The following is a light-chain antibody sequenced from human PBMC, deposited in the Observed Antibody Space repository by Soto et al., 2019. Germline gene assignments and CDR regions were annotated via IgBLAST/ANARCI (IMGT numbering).Light chain of an antibody. CDR1: KLGDKY. J-gene: IGLJ2*01. CDR3: QAWDSSTAGVV. CDR2: QDS. Sequence: SYELTQPPSVSVSRGQTASITCSGNKLGDKYACWYQQKPGQSPVLVIYQDSKRPSGIPERFSGSNSGNTATLTISGTQAMDEADYYCQAWDSSTAGVVFGGGTNVTVL. V-gene: IGLV3-1*01.